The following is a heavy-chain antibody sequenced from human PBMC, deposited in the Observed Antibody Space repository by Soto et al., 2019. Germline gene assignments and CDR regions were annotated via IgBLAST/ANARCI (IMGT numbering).Heavy chain of an antibody. J-gene: IGHJ3*01. V-gene: IGHV1-46*03. Sequence: GASVKVSCKASAYTFTSYYVHWVRQAPGQGPEWMGMINPSRGGTDYAQKFQGRVTMTRDTSTTTVYMELSSLRSEDTAIYYCTRSIITTAGTDAFDLWGQGTLVT. CDR2: INPSRGGT. CDR1: AYTFTSYY. D-gene: IGHD6-13*01. CDR3: TRSIITTAGTDAFDL.